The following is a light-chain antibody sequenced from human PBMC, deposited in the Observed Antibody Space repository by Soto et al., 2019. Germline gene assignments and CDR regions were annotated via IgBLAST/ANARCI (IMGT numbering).Light chain of an antibody. CDR3: QQCSTPRLT. V-gene: IGKV3D-20*02. J-gene: IGKJ1*01. CDR1: QSVSKNF. CDR2: DAS. Sequence: EIGLTQSQATLSLSAGERATLSCRASQSVSKNFLAWYQQKPGQAPRLLIDDASNRATGIPDRIRSSGSGIDVTLTINSLRHEDSAVYYCQQCSTPRLTFGQRTNVEIK.